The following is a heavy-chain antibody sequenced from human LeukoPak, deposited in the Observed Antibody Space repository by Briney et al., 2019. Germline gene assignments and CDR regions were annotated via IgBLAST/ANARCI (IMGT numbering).Heavy chain of an antibody. Sequence: ASVKVSCKASGGTFSSYAISWVRQATGQGLEWMGWMNPNSGNTGYAQKFQGRVTMTRNTSISTAYMELSSLRSEDTAVYYCARGGSVVDRGYYGMDVWGQGTTVTVSS. V-gene: IGHV1-8*02. D-gene: IGHD2-21*01. CDR2: MNPNSGNT. CDR1: GGTFSSYA. CDR3: ARGGSVVDRGYYGMDV. J-gene: IGHJ6*02.